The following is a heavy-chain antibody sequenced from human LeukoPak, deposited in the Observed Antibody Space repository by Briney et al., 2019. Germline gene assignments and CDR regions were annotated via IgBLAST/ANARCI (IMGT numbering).Heavy chain of an antibody. V-gene: IGHV4-39*01. J-gene: IGHJ6*02. CDR1: GGSISSTTYY. CDR2: IYYSGNT. CDR3: ARHFERAYYYYYGMDV. D-gene: IGHD3-9*01. Sequence: PSETLSLTCIVSGGSISSTTYYWGWIRQPPGKRLEWIGSIYYSGNTYYNPSLKSRVTISIDTSKNQFSLKLSSVTAADTAVYYCARHFERAYYYYYGMDVWGQGTTVTVSS.